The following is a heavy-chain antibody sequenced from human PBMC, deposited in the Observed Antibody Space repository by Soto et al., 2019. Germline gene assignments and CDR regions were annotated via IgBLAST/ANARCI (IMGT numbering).Heavy chain of an antibody. CDR1: GFTFSSYA. J-gene: IGHJ4*02. CDR3: AKIAVVVVPAAIGYFDY. Sequence: PGGSLRLSCAASGFTFSSYAMSWVRQAPGKGLEWVSAISGSGGSTYYADSVKGRFNNSRDNSKNTLYLQMNSLRAEDTAVYYCAKIAVVVVPAAIGYFDYWGQGTLVTVSS. CDR2: ISGSGGST. V-gene: IGHV3-23*01. D-gene: IGHD2-2*01.